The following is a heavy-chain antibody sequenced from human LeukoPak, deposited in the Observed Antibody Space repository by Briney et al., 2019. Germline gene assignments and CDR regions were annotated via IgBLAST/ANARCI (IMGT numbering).Heavy chain of an antibody. CDR2: IDESGGGI. V-gene: IGHV3-23*01. CDR3: AKRGGQWFGDY. CDR1: GFTFSNYA. Sequence: GGSLRLSCAPSGFTFSNYAMIWVRQAPGKGLEWVSGIDESGGGIYHADSVKGRFTISRDNSRDTLYLQMNNLREDDTALYYCAKRGGQWFGDYWGQGTLVTVSS. J-gene: IGHJ4*02. D-gene: IGHD3-10*01.